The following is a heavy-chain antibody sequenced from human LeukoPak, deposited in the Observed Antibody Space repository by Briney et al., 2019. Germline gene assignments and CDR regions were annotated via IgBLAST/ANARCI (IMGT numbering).Heavy chain of an antibody. CDR2: ITGSGIST. CDR3: AKDIYY. CDR1: GFTFSDYA. J-gene: IGHJ4*02. V-gene: IGHV3-23*01. Sequence: PGGSLRLSCEASGFTFSDYAMTWVRQAPGKGLEWVSEITGSGISTYYADSVKGRFTISRDNSKNTLYLQMDSLRAEDTAVYYCAKDIYYWGQGTLVTVSS.